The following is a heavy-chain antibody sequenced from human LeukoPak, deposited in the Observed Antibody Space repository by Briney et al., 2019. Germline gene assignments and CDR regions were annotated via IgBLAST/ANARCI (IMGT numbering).Heavy chain of an antibody. V-gene: IGHV3-30*18. CDR2: ISYDGSNK. CDR3: AKVTKMTTVKPYYYYGMDV. CDR1: GFTFSSYG. J-gene: IGHJ6*02. D-gene: IGHD4-11*01. Sequence: GGSLRLSCAASGFTFSSYGMHWVRQAPGKGLEWVAVISYDGSNKYYADSVKGRFTISRDNSKNTLYLQMNSLRAEDTAVYYCAKVTKMTTVKPYYYYGMDVWGQGTTVTVSS.